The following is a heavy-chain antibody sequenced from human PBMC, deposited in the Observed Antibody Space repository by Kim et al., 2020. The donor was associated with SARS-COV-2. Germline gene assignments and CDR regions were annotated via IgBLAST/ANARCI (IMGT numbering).Heavy chain of an antibody. CDR1: GFTFSSYA. V-gene: IGHV3-23*01. CDR2: ISGSGGST. D-gene: IGHD2-15*01. Sequence: GGSLRLSCAASGFTFSSYAMSWVRQAPGKGLEWVSAISGSGGSTYYADSVKGRFTISRDNSKNTLYLQMNSLRAEDTAVYYCAKVIGYCSGGSCYSGRGGPPFGWLNYYYGMDVWGQGTTVTVSS. CDR3: AKVIGYCSGGSCYSGRGGPPFGWLNYYYGMDV. J-gene: IGHJ6*02.